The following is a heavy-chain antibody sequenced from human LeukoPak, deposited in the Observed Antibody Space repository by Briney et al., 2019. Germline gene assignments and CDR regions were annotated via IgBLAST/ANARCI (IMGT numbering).Heavy chain of an antibody. CDR2: FDPEDGET. CDR3: ATVGRYYYYMDV. J-gene: IGHJ6*03. CDR1: GYTLTELS. V-gene: IGHV1-24*01. Sequence: ASVKVSCKVSGYTLTELSMHWVRQAPGKGLEWMGGFDPEDGETIYAQKFQGRVTMTEDTSTDTAYMELSSLRSEDTAVYYCATVGRYYYYMDVWGKGTTVTVSS.